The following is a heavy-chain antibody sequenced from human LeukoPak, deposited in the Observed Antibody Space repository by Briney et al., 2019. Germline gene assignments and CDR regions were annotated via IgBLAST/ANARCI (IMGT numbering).Heavy chain of an antibody. J-gene: IGHJ4*02. CDR1: GYAFTSYH. D-gene: IGHD6-13*01. CDR2: INPSGGST. CDR3: ARTYSSSLGVFGY. V-gene: IGHV1-46*01. Sequence: ASVKLSCKASGYAFTSYHMHWVRQAPGQGLEWMGIINPSGGSTSYAQKFQGRVTMTRDMSTSTVYMELSSLRSEDTAVYYCARTYSSSLGVFGYWGQGTLVTVSS.